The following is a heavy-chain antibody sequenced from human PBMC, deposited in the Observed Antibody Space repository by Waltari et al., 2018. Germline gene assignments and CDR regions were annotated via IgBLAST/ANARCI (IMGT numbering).Heavy chain of an antibody. CDR3: ARSDQYYYDSSGYYPLFDY. J-gene: IGHJ4*02. D-gene: IGHD3-22*01. V-gene: IGHV4-38-2*01. CDR1: GYSISSGYY. CDR2: IYHSGST. Sequence: QVQLQESGPGLVKPSETLSLTCAVSGYSISSGYYWGWIRQPPGKGLEWIGSIYHSGSTYYNTSLKSRVTISVDTSKNQFSLKLSSVTASDTAVYYCARSDQYYYDSSGYYPLFDYWGQGTLVTVSS.